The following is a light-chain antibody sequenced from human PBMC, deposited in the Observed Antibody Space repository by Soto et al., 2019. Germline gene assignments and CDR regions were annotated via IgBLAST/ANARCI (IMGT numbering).Light chain of an antibody. J-gene: IGLJ2*01. CDR1: SSNIGSNT. Sequence: QSVLTQPPSASGTPGQRVTISCSGSSSNIGSNTVNWYQQLPKTAPKLVVYSNIQRPAGVPDRFSGSKSGTSASLAISGVQSGDEADYYCAAWDDSLHGVVFGGGTKLTVL. CDR2: SNI. CDR3: AAWDDSLHGVV. V-gene: IGLV1-44*01.